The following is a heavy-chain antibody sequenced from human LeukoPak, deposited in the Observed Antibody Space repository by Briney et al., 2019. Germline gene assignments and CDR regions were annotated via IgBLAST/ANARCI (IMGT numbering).Heavy chain of an antibody. CDR1: GFTFSLYT. CDR3: ARDVGGGDTFDY. Sequence: GRSLRLSCAASGFTFSLYTMHWVRQAPGKGLEWVAVISYDGSDKYYADSVKGRFTISRDNSKNTLFLQMNSLRAEDTAVYFCARDVGGGDTFDYWGQGTLVNVSS. D-gene: IGHD2-21*02. V-gene: IGHV3-30*04. J-gene: IGHJ4*02. CDR2: ISYDGSDK.